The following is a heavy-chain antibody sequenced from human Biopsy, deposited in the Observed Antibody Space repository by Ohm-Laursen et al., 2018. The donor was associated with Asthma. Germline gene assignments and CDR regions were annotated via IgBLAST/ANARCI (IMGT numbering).Heavy chain of an antibody. D-gene: IGHD4-17*01. V-gene: IGHV1-24*01. CDR1: GYSLTDLS. CDR3: ASDFPKDYVRYNFQF. CDR2: NDHEEGGT. J-gene: IGHJ4*02. Sequence: GFSVKVSCLISGYSLTDLSMQWVRKAPGLCLEWMGGNDHEEGGTVNARRFQGRVTMTEDTSTDTAYMELSSLSSDDTAVYYCASDFPKDYVRYNFQFWGQGTLVTVSS.